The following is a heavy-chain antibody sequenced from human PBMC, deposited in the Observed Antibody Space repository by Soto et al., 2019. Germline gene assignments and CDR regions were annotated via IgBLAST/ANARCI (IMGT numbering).Heavy chain of an antibody. D-gene: IGHD6-13*01. CDR3: AKDGLLAAAGTNYYYGMDV. CDR1: GFTFSSYG. V-gene: IGHV3-30*18. CDR2: ISYDGSNK. J-gene: IGHJ6*02. Sequence: LRLSCAASGFTFSSYGMHWVRQAPGKGLEWVAVISYDGSNKYYADSVKGRFTISRDNSKNTLYLQMNSLRAEDTAVYYCAKDGLLAAAGTNYYYGMDVWGQGTTVTVS.